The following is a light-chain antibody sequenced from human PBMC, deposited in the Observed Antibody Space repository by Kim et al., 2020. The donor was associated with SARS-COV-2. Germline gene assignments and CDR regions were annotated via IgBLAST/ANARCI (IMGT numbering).Light chain of an antibody. CDR2: AAS. J-gene: IGKJ1*01. CDR3: LQDYNYPRT. Sequence: ASVGDRVTITCRASQVIRNDLGWYQQKPGKAPKLLIYAASSLQSGVPSRFSGSGSGTDFTLTISSLQPEDFATYYCLQDYNYPRTFGQGTKVDIK. V-gene: IGKV1-6*01. CDR1: QVIRND.